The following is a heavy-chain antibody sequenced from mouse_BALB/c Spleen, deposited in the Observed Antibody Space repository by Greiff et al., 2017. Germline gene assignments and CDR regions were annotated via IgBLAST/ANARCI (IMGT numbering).Heavy chain of an antibody. J-gene: IGHJ3*01. D-gene: IGHD2-10*02. CDR1: GFTFSDYY. CDR2: ISDGGSYT. Sequence: EVHLVESGGGLVKPGGSLKLSCAASGFTFSDYYMYWVRQTPEKRLEWVATISDGGSYTYYPDSVKGRFTISRDNAKNNLYLQMSSLKSEDTAMYYCARGPYGREGFAYWGQGTLVTVSA. V-gene: IGHV5-4*02. CDR3: ARGPYGREGFAY.